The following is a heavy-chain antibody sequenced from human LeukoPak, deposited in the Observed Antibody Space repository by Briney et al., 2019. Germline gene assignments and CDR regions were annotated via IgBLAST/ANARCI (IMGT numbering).Heavy chain of an antibody. Sequence: SETLSLTCTVSGGFINDYYWNWIRQPPGQGLEWIGYVYYSGSIKYSPSLKSRVTISVDTSKNQFSLKLNYVTDADTALYYCARHPDVRIAVASRYYFDYWGQGTLVTVSS. J-gene: IGHJ4*02. CDR1: GGFINDYY. V-gene: IGHV4-59*08. CDR2: VYYSGSI. CDR3: ARHPDVRIAVASRYYFDY. D-gene: IGHD6-19*01.